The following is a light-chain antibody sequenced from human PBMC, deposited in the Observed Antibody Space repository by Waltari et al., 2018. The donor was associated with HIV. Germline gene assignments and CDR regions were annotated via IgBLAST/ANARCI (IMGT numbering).Light chain of an antibody. J-gene: IGLJ2*01. CDR2: DVT. CDR1: SSDVGGYNY. Sequence: QSALTQPASVSGSPGQSITISCTGSSSDVGGYNYVSWYQQHPGKAPKLIIYDVTNRPSVVSDRFSGSKSGNTASLTISGLRAEDEADYYCSSYTSISTRLFGGGTKLTVL. CDR3: SSYTSISTRL. V-gene: IGLV2-14*03.